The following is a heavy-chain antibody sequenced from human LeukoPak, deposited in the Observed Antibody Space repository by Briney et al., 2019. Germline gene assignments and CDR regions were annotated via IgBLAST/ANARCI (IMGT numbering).Heavy chain of an antibody. Sequence: ASVKVSCKVSGYTLTELSMHWVRQAPGKGLEWMGGFDPEDGETIYAQKFQGRVTMTGDTSTDTAYMELSSLRSEDTAVYYCATERTYYYDYWGQGTLVTVSS. J-gene: IGHJ4*02. CDR3: ATERTYYYDY. V-gene: IGHV1-24*01. CDR1: GYTLTELS. CDR2: FDPEDGET.